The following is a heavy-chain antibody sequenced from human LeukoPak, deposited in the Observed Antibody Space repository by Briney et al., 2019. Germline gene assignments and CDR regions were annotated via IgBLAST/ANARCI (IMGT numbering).Heavy chain of an antibody. J-gene: IGHJ4*02. D-gene: IGHD3-22*01. V-gene: IGHV3-23*01. CDR2: ISGSGGST. CDR3: ARDTSPYDSSGYVFDY. Sequence: GGSLRLSCAASGFTFSSYAMSWVRQAPGKGLEWVSAISGSGGSTYYADSVKGRFTISRDNSKNTLYLQMNSLRAEDTAVYYCARDTSPYDSSGYVFDYWGQGTLVTVFS. CDR1: GFTFSSYA.